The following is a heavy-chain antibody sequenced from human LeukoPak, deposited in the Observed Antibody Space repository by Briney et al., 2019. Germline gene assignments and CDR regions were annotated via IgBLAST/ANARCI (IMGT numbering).Heavy chain of an antibody. D-gene: IGHD6-19*01. CDR2: VSSSSSYI. Sequence: GGSLRLSCAASGFIFSTYTMNWVRQAPGKGLGWVSSVSSSSSYIYYADSVKGRFTISRDNAKNSLYLRMNSLRAEDTAVYYCARGSADFDYWGQGTLGTVSS. CDR3: ARGSADFDY. J-gene: IGHJ4*02. CDR1: GFIFSTYT. V-gene: IGHV3-21*06.